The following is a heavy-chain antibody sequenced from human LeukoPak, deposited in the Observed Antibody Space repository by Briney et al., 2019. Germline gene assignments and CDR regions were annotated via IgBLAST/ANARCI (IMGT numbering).Heavy chain of an antibody. CDR1: GYTLTELS. CDR2: FDPEDGET. J-gene: IGHJ4*02. CDR3: ATSKGLLLSLAY. D-gene: IGHD2-21*02. V-gene: IGHV1-24*01. Sequence: ASVKVSCKVSGYTLTELSMHWVRQAPGKGLEWMGGFDPEDGETIYAQKFQGRVTMTEDTSTDTAYMELSSLRSEDTAVYYCATSKGLLLSLAYWGQGTLVTVSS.